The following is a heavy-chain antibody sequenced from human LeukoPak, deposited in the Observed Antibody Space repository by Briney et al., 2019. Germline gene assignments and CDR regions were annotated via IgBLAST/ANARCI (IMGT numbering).Heavy chain of an antibody. V-gene: IGHV3-30*18. Sequence: GGSLRLSCAASGFAFSSYGMHWVRQAPGKGLEWVAVISYDGSNKYYADSVKGRFTISRGNSKNTLHLQMDSLRAEDTAVYYCAKYYDSSGWRGVFDYWGQGTLVTVSS. D-gene: IGHD3-22*01. CDR1: GFAFSSYG. J-gene: IGHJ4*02. CDR3: AKYYDSSGWRGVFDY. CDR2: ISYDGSNK.